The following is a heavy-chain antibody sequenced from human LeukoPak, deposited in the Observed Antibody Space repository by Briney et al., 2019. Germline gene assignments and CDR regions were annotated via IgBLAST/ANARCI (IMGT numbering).Heavy chain of an antibody. V-gene: IGHV3-64*01. CDR1: GFTFSSYA. Sequence: GGSLRLSCAASGFTFSSYAMSWVRQAPGKGLEYVSAISSNGGSTYYANSVKGRFTISRDNSKNTLYLQMNSLRAEDTAVYYCARSLRRSPRSFDPWGQGTLVTVSS. J-gene: IGHJ5*02. CDR3: ARSLRRSPRSFDP. CDR2: ISSNGGST. D-gene: IGHD6-13*01.